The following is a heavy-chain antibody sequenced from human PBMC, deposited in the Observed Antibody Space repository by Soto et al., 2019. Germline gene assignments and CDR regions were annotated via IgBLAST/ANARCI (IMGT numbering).Heavy chain of an antibody. J-gene: IGHJ4*02. D-gene: IGHD3-22*01. V-gene: IGHV3-21*01. CDR1: GFTFSSYS. CDR2: ISSSSSYI. CDR3: ARDESDDSSGYYYVGFDY. Sequence: EVQLVESGGGLVKPGGSLRLSCAASGFTFSSYSMNWVRQAPGKGLEWVSSISSSSSYIYYADSVKGRFTISRDNAKNSLYLQMNSLRAEDTAVYYCARDESDDSSGYYYVGFDYWGQGTLVTVSS.